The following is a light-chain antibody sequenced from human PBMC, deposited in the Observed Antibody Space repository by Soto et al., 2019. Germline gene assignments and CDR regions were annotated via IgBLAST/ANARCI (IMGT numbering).Light chain of an antibody. V-gene: IGLV2-14*01. CDR2: EVS. CDR1: SSDVGTYNF. J-gene: IGLJ3*02. CDR3: SSYAGSHTYEV. Sequence: QSALTQPASVSGSPGQSITISCTGTSSDVGTYNFVSWYQQHPGKAPKLMIYEVSSRPSGVPDRFSGSKSGNTASLTISGLQTEDEADYHCSSYAGSHTYEVFGGGTKLTVL.